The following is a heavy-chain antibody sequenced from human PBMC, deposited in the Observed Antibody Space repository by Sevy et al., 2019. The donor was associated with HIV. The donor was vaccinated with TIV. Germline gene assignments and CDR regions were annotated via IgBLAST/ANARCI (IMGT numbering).Heavy chain of an antibody. D-gene: IGHD3-22*01. V-gene: IGHV3-30*18. CDR2: ISYDGSNK. J-gene: IGHJ3*02. CDR1: DFIFSTYG. CDR3: AKEKYYDSSGYPTGPAFDI. Sequence: GGSLRLSCAASDFIFSTYGMHWVHQAPGKGLEWVAAISYDGSNKYYADSVKGRLTVSRDNSKNTLYLQMNSLRVEDTAVYYCAKEKYYDSSGYPTGPAFDIWGQGTMVTVSS.